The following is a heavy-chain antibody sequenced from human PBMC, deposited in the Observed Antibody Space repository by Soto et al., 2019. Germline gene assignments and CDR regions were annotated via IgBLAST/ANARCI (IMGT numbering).Heavy chain of an antibody. CDR3: EHRARAAPIEGGGYFDL. J-gene: IGHJ4*02. D-gene: IGHD2-15*01. V-gene: IGHV2-5*01. CDR1: GFSLSTSGVG. Sequence: SGPTLVNPTQTLTLTCTLSGFSLSTSGVGVGWIRQAPGKALEWLALIYCSGDKRSSPSIQGRYTITKDTSNNQVVLTMTNVAPVDTAKYYCEHRARAAPIEGGGYFDLWGQGALVTVSS. CDR2: IYCSGDK.